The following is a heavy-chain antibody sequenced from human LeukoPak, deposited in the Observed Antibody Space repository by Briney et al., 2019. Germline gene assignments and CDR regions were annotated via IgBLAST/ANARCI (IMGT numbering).Heavy chain of an antibody. CDR3: ARVGYSSGWYFDY. D-gene: IGHD6-19*01. CDR1: GFTFSSYT. V-gene: IGHV3-21*01. J-gene: IGHJ4*02. CDR2: ISATSRYI. Sequence: GGSLRLSCAASGFTFSSYTMIWVRQAPGKGLEWVSSISATSRYIYYADSVKGRFTISRDNAQKSLYLQMNSLRAEDTAVYYCARVGYSSGWYFDYWGQGTLVTVSS.